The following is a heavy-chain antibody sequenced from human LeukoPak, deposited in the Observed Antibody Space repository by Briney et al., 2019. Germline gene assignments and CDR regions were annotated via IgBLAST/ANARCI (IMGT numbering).Heavy chain of an antibody. J-gene: IGHJ4*02. CDR3: ARLWGPSYDFWSGYYTGLDY. CDR1: GGSISSGDYY. D-gene: IGHD3-3*01. V-gene: IGHV4-30-4*08. CDR2: IYYSGNT. Sequence: SETLSLTCTVSGGSISSGDYYWSWIRQPPGKGREWIGYIYYSGNTYYNPSLKSRVTISVDTSKNQFSLKLSSVTAADTAVYYCARLWGPSYDFWSGYYTGLDYWGQGTLVTVSS.